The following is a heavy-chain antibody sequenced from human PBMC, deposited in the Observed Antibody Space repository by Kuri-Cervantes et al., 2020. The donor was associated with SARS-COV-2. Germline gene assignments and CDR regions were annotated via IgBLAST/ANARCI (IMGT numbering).Heavy chain of an antibody. V-gene: IGHV3-15*01. CDR2: IKSKTDGGTT. D-gene: IGHD2-2*02. J-gene: IGHJ5*02. CDR3: TTDMDIVVVPAAIGGFDP. Sequence: GESLKISCAASGFTFIDYYMSWIRQAPGKGLEWVGRIKSKTDGGTTDYAAPVKGRFTISRDDSKNTLYLQMNSLKTEDTAVYYCTTDMDIVVVPAAIGGFDPWGQGTLVTVSS. CDR1: GFTFIDYY.